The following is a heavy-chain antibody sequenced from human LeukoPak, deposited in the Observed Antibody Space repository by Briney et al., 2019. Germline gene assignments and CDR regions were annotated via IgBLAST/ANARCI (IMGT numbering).Heavy chain of an antibody. CDR3: ARDGYYDSSGYYYRGGYFDY. Sequence: GGSLRLSCAASGFTFSSYSMNWVRQAPGKGLEWVSSISSSSSYIYYADSVKGRFTISRDNAKNSLYLQMNSLRAEDTAVYYCARDGYYDSSGYYYRGGYFDYWGQGTLVTVSS. D-gene: IGHD3-22*01. J-gene: IGHJ4*02. CDR1: GFTFSSYS. V-gene: IGHV3-21*01. CDR2: ISSSSSYI.